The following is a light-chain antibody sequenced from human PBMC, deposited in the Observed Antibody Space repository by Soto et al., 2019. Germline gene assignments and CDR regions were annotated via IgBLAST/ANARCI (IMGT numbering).Light chain of an antibody. V-gene: IGLV2-14*01. CDR1: SSDVGTYNY. CDR2: DVS. CDR3: RSYTGSSTALV. Sequence: QSALTQPASVSGSPGQSITISCTGTSSDVGTYNYVSWYQQHPGKAPKLMIYDVSNRPSGVSDRFSGSKSGNTASLTISGLQAEDEADYYCRSYTGSSTALVFGGGTKLTVL. J-gene: IGLJ2*01.